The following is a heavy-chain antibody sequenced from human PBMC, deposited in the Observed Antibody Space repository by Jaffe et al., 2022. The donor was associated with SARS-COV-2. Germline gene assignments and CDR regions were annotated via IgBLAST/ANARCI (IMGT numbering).Heavy chain of an antibody. D-gene: IGHD2-15*01. CDR1: GFTFSSYA. V-gene: IGHV3-23*04. J-gene: IGHJ5*02. Sequence: EVQLVESGGGLVQPGGSLRLSCAASGFTFSSYAMSWVRQAPGKGLEWVSAISGSGGSTYYADSVKGRFTISRDNSKNTLYLQMNSLRAEDTAVYYCAKDAELGYCSGGSCYFPNWFDPWGQGTLVTVSS. CDR2: ISGSGGST. CDR3: AKDAELGYCSGGSCYFPNWFDP.